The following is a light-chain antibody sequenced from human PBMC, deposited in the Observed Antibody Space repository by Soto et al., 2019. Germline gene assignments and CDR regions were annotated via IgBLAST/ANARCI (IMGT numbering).Light chain of an antibody. Sequence: EIVLTQSPGTLSFSAGERSTLSCRSSQSVSSSYLAWYQQKPGQAPRLLIYDASTRATGIPARFSGSGSGTEFTLTISSLQSEDFAVYYCQQYYDWPITFGQGTRLEIK. J-gene: IGKJ5*01. V-gene: IGKV3-15*01. CDR2: DAS. CDR3: QQYYDWPIT. CDR1: QSVSSSY.